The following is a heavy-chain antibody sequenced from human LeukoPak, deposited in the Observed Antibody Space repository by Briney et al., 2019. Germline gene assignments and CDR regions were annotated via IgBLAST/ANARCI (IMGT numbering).Heavy chain of an antibody. CDR1: GFTFSSYG. CDR3: AKEALWFGELLVNWFDP. J-gene: IGHJ5*02. Sequence: GGSLRLSCAASGFTFSSYGMHWVCQAPGKGLEWVAVISYDGSNKYYADSVKGRFTISRDNSKNTLYLQMNSLRAEDTAVYYCAKEALWFGELLVNWFDPWGQGTLVTVSS. V-gene: IGHV3-30*18. CDR2: ISYDGSNK. D-gene: IGHD3-10*01.